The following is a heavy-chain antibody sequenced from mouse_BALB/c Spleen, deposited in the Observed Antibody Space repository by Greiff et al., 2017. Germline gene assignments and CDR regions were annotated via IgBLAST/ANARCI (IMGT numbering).Heavy chain of an antibody. D-gene: IGHD1-1*01. J-gene: IGHJ2*01. Sequence: DVKLVESGPGLVKPSQSLSLTCTVTGYSITSDYAWNWIRQFPGNKLEWMGYISYSGSTSYNPSLKSRISITRDTSKNQFFLQLNSVTTEDTATYYCARGLRSTLDYWGQGTTLTVSS. CDR1: GYSITSDYA. CDR3: ARGLRSTLDY. CDR2: ISYSGST. V-gene: IGHV3-2*02.